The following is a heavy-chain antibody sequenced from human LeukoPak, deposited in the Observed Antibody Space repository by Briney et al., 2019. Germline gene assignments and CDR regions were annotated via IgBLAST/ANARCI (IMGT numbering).Heavy chain of an antibody. D-gene: IGHD1-1*01. CDR3: ARGTNPPNWNDVDDWFDP. Sequence: ASVKVSFKASGYTFTSYGISWVRQAPGQGLEWMGWISAYNGNTNYAQKLQGRVTMTTDTSTSTAYMELRSLRSDDTAVYYCARGTNPPNWNDVDDWFDPWGQGTLVTVSS. V-gene: IGHV1-18*01. CDR2: ISAYNGNT. J-gene: IGHJ5*02. CDR1: GYTFTSYG.